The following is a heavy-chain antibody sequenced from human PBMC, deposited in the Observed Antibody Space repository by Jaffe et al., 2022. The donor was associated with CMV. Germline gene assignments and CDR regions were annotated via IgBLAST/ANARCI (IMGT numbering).Heavy chain of an antibody. D-gene: IGHD4-17*01. V-gene: IGHV3-21*01. J-gene: IGHJ3*02. CDR3: ARSYGDYLRAFDI. Sequence: EVQLVESGGGLVKPGGSLRLSCAASGFTFSSYSMNWVRQAPGKGLEWVSSISSSSSYIYYADSVKGRFTISRDNAKNSLYLQMNSLRAEDTAVYYCARSYGDYLRAFDIWGQGTMVTVSS. CDR1: GFTFSSYS. CDR2: ISSSSSYI.